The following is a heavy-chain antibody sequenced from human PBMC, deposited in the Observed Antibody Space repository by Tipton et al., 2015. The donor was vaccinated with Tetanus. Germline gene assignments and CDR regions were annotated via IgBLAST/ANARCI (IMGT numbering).Heavy chain of an antibody. D-gene: IGHD3-10*01. CDR2: IYAPGIT. V-gene: IGHV4-4*07. CDR3: ARGDMVRGVIWFDP. J-gene: IGHJ5*02. Sequence: TLSLTCTLSGGSISSYYWTWIRQPAGKGLEWIGRIYAPGITNYNPSLKSRVTISVDTSKNQFSLKLSSVTAADTAVYYCARGDMVRGVIWFDPWGQGTLVTVSS. CDR1: GGSISSYY.